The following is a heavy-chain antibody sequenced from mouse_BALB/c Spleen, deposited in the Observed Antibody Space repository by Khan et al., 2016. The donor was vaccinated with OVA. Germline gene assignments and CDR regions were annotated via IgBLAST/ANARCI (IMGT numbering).Heavy chain of an antibody. CDR1: GFNITDYY. CDR3: ARRDYEAMDY. J-gene: IGHJ4*01. V-gene: IGHV14-1*02. Sequence: EVQLQESGAELVRPGALVKLSCKASGFNITDYYVHWVIKRPEQGLEWIGWIDPENGNTIYDPTFQGKASITADTYSNTAILQLSSLTSEDTAVYYCARRDYEAMDYWGQGTSVTVSS. D-gene: IGHD2-4*01. CDR2: IDPENGNT.